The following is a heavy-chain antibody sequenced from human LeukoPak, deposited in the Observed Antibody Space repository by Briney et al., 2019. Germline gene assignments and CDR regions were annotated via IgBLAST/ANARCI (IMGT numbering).Heavy chain of an antibody. V-gene: IGHV3-23*01. J-gene: IGHJ4*02. D-gene: IGHD2-21*02. CDR3: VRENTPATANY. Sequence: GGSLRLSCAASGFNFANHAMSWVRQTAGKGLKWVSAISGGGDITYYADSVKGRFTISRDNSKDTLFLQMHSLRPGDTAVYYCVRENTPATANYWGQGTLVTISS. CDR1: GFNFANHA. CDR2: ISGGGDIT.